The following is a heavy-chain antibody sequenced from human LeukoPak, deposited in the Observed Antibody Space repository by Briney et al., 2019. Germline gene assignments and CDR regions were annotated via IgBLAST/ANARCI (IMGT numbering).Heavy chain of an antibody. CDR3: ARDDDY. CDR2: INHSGST. J-gene: IGHJ4*02. V-gene: IGHV4-34*01. CDR1: GGSFSGYY. Sequence: PSETLSLTCAVYGGSFSGYYWSWIRQPPGKGLEWIGEINHSGSTNYNPSLKSRVTISVDTSKNQFSLKLSSVTAADTAVYYCARDDDYWGQGTLVTVSS.